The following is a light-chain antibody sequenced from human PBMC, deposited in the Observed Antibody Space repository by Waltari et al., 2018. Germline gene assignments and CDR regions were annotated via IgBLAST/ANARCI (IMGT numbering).Light chain of an antibody. CDR3: VLYMGSGISV. J-gene: IGLJ2*01. Sequence: QTVVTQEPSFSVSPGGTVTLTCGLSSGPVSTSYYPSWYQQTPGQAPRTLIYSTNTRSSGVPDRCSGSILGNKAALTITGAQADDEADYYCVLYMGSGISVFGGGTKLTVL. CDR2: STN. V-gene: IGLV8-61*01. CDR1: SGPVSTSYY.